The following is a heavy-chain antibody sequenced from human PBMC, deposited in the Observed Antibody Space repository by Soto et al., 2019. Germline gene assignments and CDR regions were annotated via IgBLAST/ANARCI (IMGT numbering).Heavy chain of an antibody. V-gene: IGHV1-69*01. Sequence: QVQLVQSGAEVKKPGSSVKVSCKASGGTFSSYAISWVRQAPGQGLEWMGGIIPIFGTANYAQKFQGRVSITAEESTSTAYMELSSLRSEDTAVYYCARGVQGYSSGSYWFDPWGQGTVVTVSS. J-gene: IGHJ5*02. CDR2: IIPIFGTA. D-gene: IGHD6-19*01. CDR1: GGTFSSYA. CDR3: ARGVQGYSSGSYWFDP.